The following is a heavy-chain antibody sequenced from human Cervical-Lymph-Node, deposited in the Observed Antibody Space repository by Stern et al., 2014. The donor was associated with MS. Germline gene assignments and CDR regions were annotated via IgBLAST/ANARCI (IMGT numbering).Heavy chain of an antibody. CDR3: ARIRRTGTTSAFDI. D-gene: IGHD1-7*01. V-gene: IGHV2-70*01. Sequence: QVTLRESGPALVKPTQTLTLTCTFSGFSLSTSGMCVSWIRQPPGKALEWLGLIDWDDDKYYSTSLKTRLTISKDTSKNQVVLTMTNMDPVDTATYYCARIRRTGTTSAFDIWGQGTMVTVSS. J-gene: IGHJ3*02. CDR2: IDWDDDK. CDR1: GFSLSTSGMC.